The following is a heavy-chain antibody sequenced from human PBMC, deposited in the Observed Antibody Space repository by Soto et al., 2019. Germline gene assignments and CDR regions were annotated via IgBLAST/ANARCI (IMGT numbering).Heavy chain of an antibody. CDR1: GYTLTELS. CDR2: FDPEDGET. D-gene: IGHD3-3*01. CDR3: ATDSSITIFRALPH. V-gene: IGHV1-24*01. J-gene: IGHJ4*02. Sequence: ASVKVSCKVSGYTLTELSMHWVRQAPGKGLEWMGGFDPEDGETIYAQKFQGRVTMTEDTSTDTAYMELSSLRSEDTAVYYCATDSSITIFRALPHWGQETLVPVSS.